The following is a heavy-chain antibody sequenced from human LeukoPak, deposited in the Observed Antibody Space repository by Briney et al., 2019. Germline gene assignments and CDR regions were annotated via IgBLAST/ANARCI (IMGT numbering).Heavy chain of an antibody. Sequence: ASVKVSCKASGYTFTSYDINWVRQATGQGLEWMGWINPNSGGTNYAQKFQGRVTMTRDTSISTAYMELSRLRSDDTAVYYCASFGILTGSVDYWGQGTLVTVSS. CDR1: GYTFTSYD. CDR2: INPNSGGT. J-gene: IGHJ4*01. D-gene: IGHD3-9*01. CDR3: ASFGILTGSVDY. V-gene: IGHV1-2*02.